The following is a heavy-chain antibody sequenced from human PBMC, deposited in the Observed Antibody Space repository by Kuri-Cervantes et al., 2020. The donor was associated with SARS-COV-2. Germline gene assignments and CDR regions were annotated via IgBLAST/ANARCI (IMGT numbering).Heavy chain of an antibody. D-gene: IGHD6-6*01. CDR2: INPNSGGT. Sequence: SVKDSRKASEYTFTGYYMHWVRQAPGQGLEWMGWINPNSGGTNYAQKFQGRVTMTRDTSISTAYMELSRLRYDDAAVYYCARGGIAARPSPFDFWGQGTLVTVSS. J-gene: IGHJ4*02. CDR1: EYTFTGYY. V-gene: IGHV1-2*02. CDR3: ARGGIAARPSPFDF.